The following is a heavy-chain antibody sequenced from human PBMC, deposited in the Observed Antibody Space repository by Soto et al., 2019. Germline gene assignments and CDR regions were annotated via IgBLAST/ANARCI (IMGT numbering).Heavy chain of an antibody. Sequence: EVQLVESGGGLVQPGGSLRLSCAASEFTFRNYWMSWVRQAPGKGLEWVANIRQDGIDKYHMDSVKGRFTISRDNAENSLYLQMNSLRAEDTAVYYCAKDHHTTIPVATDYWGQATLVTVSS. CDR3: AKDHHTTIPVATDY. J-gene: IGHJ4*02. CDR1: EFTFRNYW. CDR2: IRQDGIDK. D-gene: IGHD6-19*01. V-gene: IGHV3-7*04.